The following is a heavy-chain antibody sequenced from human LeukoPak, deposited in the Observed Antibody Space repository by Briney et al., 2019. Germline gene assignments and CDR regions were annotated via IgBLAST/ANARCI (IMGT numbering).Heavy chain of an antibody. CDR1: GYTFTGYY. CDR2: INPNSGGT. D-gene: IGHD5-24*01. CDR3: ATLEMATTGFDY. Sequence: GASVKVSCKASGYTFTGYYTHWVRQAPGQGLEWMGWINPNSGGTNYAQKFQGRVTMTRDTSISTAYMELSRLRSDDTAVYYCATLEMATTGFDYRGQGTLVTVSS. V-gene: IGHV1-2*02. J-gene: IGHJ4*02.